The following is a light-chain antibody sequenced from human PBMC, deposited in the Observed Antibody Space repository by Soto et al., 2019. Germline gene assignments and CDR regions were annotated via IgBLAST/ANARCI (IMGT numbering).Light chain of an antibody. V-gene: IGKV3-20*01. CDR3: QQYGSPPIT. J-gene: IGKJ5*01. CDR1: QSVRSN. CDR2: GTS. Sequence: EVVMTQSPATLSVSPGERVTLSCRASQSVRSNLAWYQQKPGQSPRLLMSGTSNRATGTPDRFSGSGSGTDFTLTISRLEPEDFAVYYCQQYGSPPITFGQGTRLEI.